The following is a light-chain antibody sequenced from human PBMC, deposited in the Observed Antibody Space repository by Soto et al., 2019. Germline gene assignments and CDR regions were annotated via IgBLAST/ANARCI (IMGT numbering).Light chain of an antibody. Sequence: QSALTQPASVSGSPGQSITISCTGTSSDVGGYNYVSWYQQHPGTVPKLIIYDVSDRPSGVSDRSSGSKSGNTASLTISGLRTEDEADYYCSSYASSTTLLFDGGTKLTVL. CDR1: SSDVGGYNY. V-gene: IGLV2-14*01. CDR3: SSYASSTTLL. J-gene: IGLJ2*01. CDR2: DVS.